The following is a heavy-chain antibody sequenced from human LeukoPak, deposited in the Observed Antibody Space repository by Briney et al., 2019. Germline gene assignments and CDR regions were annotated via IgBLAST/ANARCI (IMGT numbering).Heavy chain of an antibody. CDR3: ARRMGYYDSSGYHFDY. CDR1: GYSFTSYW. V-gene: IGHV5-51*01. Sequence: GESLKISCKGSGYSFTSYWIGWVRQMPGKGLEWMGIIYPGDSDTRYSPSFQGQVTISADKSISTAYLQWSSLKASDTAMYYCARRMGYYDSSGYHFDYWGQGTRVTVSS. CDR2: IYPGDSDT. J-gene: IGHJ4*02. D-gene: IGHD3-22*01.